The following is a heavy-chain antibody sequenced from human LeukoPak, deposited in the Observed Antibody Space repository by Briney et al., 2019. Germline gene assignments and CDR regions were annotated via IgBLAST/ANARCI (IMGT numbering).Heavy chain of an antibody. J-gene: IGHJ3*02. CDR1: GFTFSDYY. CDR3: ARDVEGIMITFGGVMTASAPPNEAFDI. D-gene: IGHD3-16*01. Sequence: GGSLRLSCAASGFTFSDYYMSWIRQAPGKGLEWVSYISSSSSYIYYADSVKGRFTISRDNAKNSLYLQMNSLRAEDTAVYYCARDVEGIMITFGGVMTASAPPNEAFDIWGQGTMVTVSS. CDR2: ISSSSSYI. V-gene: IGHV3-11*06.